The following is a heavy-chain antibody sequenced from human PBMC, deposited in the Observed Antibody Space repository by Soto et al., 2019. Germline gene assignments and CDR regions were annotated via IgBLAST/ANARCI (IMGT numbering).Heavy chain of an antibody. V-gene: IGHV1-8*01. J-gene: IGHJ4*02. D-gene: IGHD2-21*01. Sequence: GASVKVSCKASGYTFTNNDINWVRQAAGQGLEWMGWMNPYSGNTGYARNFHGRVTMTRDNSITTAYMELSSLRSEDTAVYYCVRAPLDYYSADYLDNWGQGTLVTVYS. CDR3: VRAPLDYYSADYLDN. CDR2: MNPYSGNT. CDR1: GYTFTNND.